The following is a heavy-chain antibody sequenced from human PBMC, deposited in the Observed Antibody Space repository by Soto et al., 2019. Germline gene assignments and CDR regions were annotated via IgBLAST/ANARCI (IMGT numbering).Heavy chain of an antibody. CDR3: ARDYGGNSGSFDY. Sequence: LRLSCAASGFTFSSYSMNWVRQAPGKGLEWVSSISSSSSYIYYADSVKGRFTISRDNAKNSLYLQMNSLRAEDTAVYYCARDYGGNSGSFDYWGQGTLVTVSS. CDR2: ISSSSSYI. D-gene: IGHD4-17*01. J-gene: IGHJ4*02. CDR1: GFTFSSYS. V-gene: IGHV3-21*01.